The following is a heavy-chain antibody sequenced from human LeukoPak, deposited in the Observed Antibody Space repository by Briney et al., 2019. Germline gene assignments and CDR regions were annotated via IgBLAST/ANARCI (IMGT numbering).Heavy chain of an antibody. D-gene: IGHD6-13*01. CDR3: AKSGGTSSSGLGY. J-gene: IGHJ4*02. CDR2: ISYDGSNK. CDR1: GFTFTTYG. Sequence: AGGSLRLSCAASGFTFTTYGMHWVRQAPGKGLEWVAVISYDGSNKYYADSVKGRFTISRDNSKNTLYLQMSSLRAEDTAVYYCAKSGGTSSSGLGYWGQGTLVTVSS. V-gene: IGHV3-30*18.